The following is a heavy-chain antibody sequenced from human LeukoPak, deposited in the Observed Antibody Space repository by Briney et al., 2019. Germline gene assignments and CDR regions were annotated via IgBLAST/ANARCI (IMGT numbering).Heavy chain of an antibody. Sequence: PGGSLRLSCAASGFTFSSYGMHWVRQAPGKGLERVAVIWYDGSNKYYADSVKGRFTISRDNSKNTLYLQMNSLRAEDTAVYYCARDYGYSYGRKFDYWGQGTLVTVSS. V-gene: IGHV3-33*01. CDR3: ARDYGYSYGRKFDY. D-gene: IGHD5-18*01. CDR1: GFTFSSYG. CDR2: IWYDGSNK. J-gene: IGHJ4*02.